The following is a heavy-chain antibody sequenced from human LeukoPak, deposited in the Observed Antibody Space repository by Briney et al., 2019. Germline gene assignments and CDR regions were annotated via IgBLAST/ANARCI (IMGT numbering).Heavy chain of an antibody. V-gene: IGHV1-2*02. CDR3: ARGIGQWLGIDY. J-gene: IGHJ4*02. Sequence: ASLKVSCKASRYTFTGYYVHWMRQAPGQGLEWMGWINPNSGGTNYAQKFQGRVTMTRDTSISTAYMELSSLRSDDTAVYYCARGIGQWLGIDYWGQGTLVTVSS. D-gene: IGHD6-19*01. CDR2: INPNSGGT. CDR1: RYTFTGYY.